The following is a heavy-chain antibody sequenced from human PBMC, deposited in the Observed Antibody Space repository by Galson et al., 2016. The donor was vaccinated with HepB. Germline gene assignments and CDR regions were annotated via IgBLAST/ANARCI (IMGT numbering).Heavy chain of an antibody. V-gene: IGHV4-31*03. D-gene: IGHD3-9*01. CDR3: ARAGRRYYDILTGSLDWSGRDIQH. CDR2: IYYSGST. CDR1: GDSMSSGSYY. J-gene: IGHJ1*01. Sequence: TLSLTCTVSGDSMSSGSYYWSWIRQHPGKGLEWIGYIYYSGSTYYNPSLESRVTISVDTSKNQFSLKLSSVTVADTAVYYCARAGRRYYDILTGSLDWSGRDIQHWGQGTLVIVSS.